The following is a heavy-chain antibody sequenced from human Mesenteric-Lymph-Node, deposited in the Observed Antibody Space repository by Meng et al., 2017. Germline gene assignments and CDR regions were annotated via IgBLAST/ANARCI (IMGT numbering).Heavy chain of an antibody. Sequence: ESLKISCAVYGGSFSGYYWSWIRQPPGKGLEWIGEINHSGSTKYNPSLKSRVTISVDTSKNQFSLKLNSVTAADTAVYFCARDAVADPETFDIWGQGTMVTVSS. CDR3: ARDAVADPETFDI. CDR2: INHSGST. CDR1: GGSFSGYY. J-gene: IGHJ3*02. V-gene: IGHV4-34*01.